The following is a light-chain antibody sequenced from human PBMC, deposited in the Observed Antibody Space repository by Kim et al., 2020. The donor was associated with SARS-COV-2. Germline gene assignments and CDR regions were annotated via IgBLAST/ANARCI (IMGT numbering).Light chain of an antibody. CDR3: QQYAGSPLYS. V-gene: IGKV3-20*01. Sequence: ELVLTQSPGTLSLSPGDRATLSCRASRSVSGDYLAWYQQKTGQAPRLVIYGASTRATGIPDRFSGSGSGTDFTLTINRLEPEDFAVYFCQQYAGSPLYSFGQGTKLEI. J-gene: IGKJ2*03. CDR1: RSVSGDY. CDR2: GAS.